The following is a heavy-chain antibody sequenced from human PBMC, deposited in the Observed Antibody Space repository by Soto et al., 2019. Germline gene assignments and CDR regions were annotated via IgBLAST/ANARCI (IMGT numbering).Heavy chain of an antibody. J-gene: IGHJ4*02. CDR2: ISGSGGST. CDR1: GFTFSKYG. V-gene: IGHV3-23*01. CDR3: AKVPRIAVVHYFDY. D-gene: IGHD6-19*01. Sequence: PGGSLRLSCVASGFTFSKYGMNWVRQTPRKGLEWVSAISGSGGSTYYADSVKGRFTISRDNSKNTLYLQMNSLRAEDTAVYYCAKVPRIAVVHYFDYWGQGTLVTVSS.